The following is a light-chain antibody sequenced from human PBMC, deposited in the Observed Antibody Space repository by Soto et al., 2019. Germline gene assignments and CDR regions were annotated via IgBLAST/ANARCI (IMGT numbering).Light chain of an antibody. V-gene: IGKV1-5*03. CDR3: QQYNTYPWT. CDR2: KGS. Sequence: DIQMTQSPSTLSASVGDTVTITCRASQSISNWLAWYQQRPGKAPNLLIYKGSSLEGGVPSRFSGSGSGTDFTLTISSLHPDDFATYYCQQYNTYPWTFGQGTRVE. J-gene: IGKJ1*01. CDR1: QSISNW.